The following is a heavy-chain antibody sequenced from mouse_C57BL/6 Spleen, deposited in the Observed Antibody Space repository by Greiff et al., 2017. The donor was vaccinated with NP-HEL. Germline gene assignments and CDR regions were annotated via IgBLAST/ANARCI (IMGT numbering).Heavy chain of an antibody. CDR3: ARYPHDGYYPYYFDY. CDR2: ISYSGST. J-gene: IGHJ2*01. V-gene: IGHV3-8*01. CDR1: GYSITSDY. D-gene: IGHD2-3*01. Sequence: EVKVVESGPGLAKPSQTLSLTCSVTGYSITSDYWNWIRKFPGNKLEYMGYISYSGSTYYNPSLKSRLSITRDTSKNQYYLQLNSATTEDTATYYCARYPHDGYYPYYFDYWGQGTTLTVSS.